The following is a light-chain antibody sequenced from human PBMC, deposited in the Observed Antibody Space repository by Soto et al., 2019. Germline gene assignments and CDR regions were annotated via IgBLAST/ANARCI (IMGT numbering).Light chain of an antibody. CDR3: QAWDSSTAV. CDR1: KLGDKL. CDR2: QDS. Sequence: SYELTQPPSVSVSPGLTASITCSGDKLGDKLAYWYQQKPGQSPVLVMYQDSKRPSGIPERFSGSNSGNTATLTISGTQSMDEADYYCQAWDSSTAVFGTGNKVTVL. J-gene: IGLJ1*01. V-gene: IGLV3-1*01.